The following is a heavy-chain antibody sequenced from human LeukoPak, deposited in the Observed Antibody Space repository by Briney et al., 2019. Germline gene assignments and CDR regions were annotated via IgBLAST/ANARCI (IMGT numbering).Heavy chain of an antibody. Sequence: PGGSLRLSCAASGFTFSSYAMSWVRQAPGKGLEWVSAISGSGGSAYYADSVKGRFTISRDNSKNTLYLQMNSLRAEDTAVYYCTRGYNSGWYTVDYWGQGTLVAVSS. V-gene: IGHV3-23*01. J-gene: IGHJ4*02. D-gene: IGHD6-19*01. CDR1: GFTFSSYA. CDR3: TRGYNSGWYTVDY. CDR2: ISGSGGSA.